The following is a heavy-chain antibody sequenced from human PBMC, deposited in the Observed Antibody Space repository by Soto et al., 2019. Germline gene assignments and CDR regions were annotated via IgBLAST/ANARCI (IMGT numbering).Heavy chain of an antibody. CDR1: GFSLSTSGLG. V-gene: IGHV2-5*02. D-gene: IGHD2-2*01. J-gene: IGHJ4*02. CDR3: AHRRSTSYYDY. CDR2: IYWDDNK. Sequence: QITLKESGPTLVKPTQTLTLTCTFSGFSLSTSGLGVGWIRQPPGKALEWLAVIYWDDNKLYSPSLKSRLTTTKDTSKNQVVLTLANMDPVDTATYYCAHRRSTSYYDYWGQVTLVSVSS.